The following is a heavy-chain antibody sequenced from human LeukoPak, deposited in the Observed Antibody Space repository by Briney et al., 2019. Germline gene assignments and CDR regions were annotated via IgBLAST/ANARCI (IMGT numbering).Heavy chain of an antibody. V-gene: IGHV1-69*06. CDR1: GGTFSSYA. CDR3: ARDRLPSPYYYGSGSYYNTFDY. J-gene: IGHJ4*02. D-gene: IGHD3-10*01. Sequence: ASVKVSCKASGGTFSSYAISWVRQAPGQGLEWMGGIIPIFGTANYAQKFQGRVTITADKSTSTAYMELSSLRSEDTAVYYCARDRLPSPYYYGSGSYYNTFDYWGQGTLVTVSS. CDR2: IIPIFGTA.